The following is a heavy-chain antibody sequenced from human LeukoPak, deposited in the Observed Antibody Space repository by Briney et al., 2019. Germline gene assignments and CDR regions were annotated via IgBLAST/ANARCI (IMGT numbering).Heavy chain of an antibody. CDR2: MSYDGSNK. CDR1: GFTFSDYG. V-gene: IGHV3-30*18. D-gene: IGHD2-2*01. CDR3: AKAPGYCTSTSCSIDY. Sequence: GGSLRLSCAASGFTFSDYGMHWVCQAPGKGLEWVAVMSYDGSNKYYADSAKGRFTISRDNSKNTLYLQMDSLRAEDTAVYYCAKAPGYCTSTSCSIDYWGQGTLVTVSS. J-gene: IGHJ4*02.